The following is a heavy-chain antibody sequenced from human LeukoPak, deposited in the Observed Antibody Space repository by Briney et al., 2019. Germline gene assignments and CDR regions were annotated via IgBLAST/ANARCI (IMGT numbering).Heavy chain of an antibody. J-gene: IGHJ4*02. CDR1: GFTVSSIY. V-gene: IGHV3-66*04. Sequence: GGSLRLSCSASGFTVSSIYMSWVRQAPGKRLEWVSVIYSGGDTYYADSVKGRFTISRDNSKNTLYLQMNRLRAEDTAVYYCARPIASQGYNYWGQGTLVTVSS. D-gene: IGHD2-2*02. CDR2: IYSGGDT. CDR3: ARPIASQGYNY.